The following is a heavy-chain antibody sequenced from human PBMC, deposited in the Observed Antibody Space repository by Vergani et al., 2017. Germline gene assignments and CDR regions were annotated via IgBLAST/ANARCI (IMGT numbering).Heavy chain of an antibody. J-gene: IGHJ4*02. CDR2: ISSSSSYI. V-gene: IGHV3-21*01. CDR3: ARDPRSCSGGSCYYNY. Sequence: EVQLVESGGGLVKPGGSLRLSCAASGFTFSSYSMNWVRQAPGKGLEWVSSISSSSSYIFYADSVKSRFTISRDNAQNSLYLQINSLRAENTAVCYCARDPRSCSGGSCYYNYWGQGTLVTVSS. D-gene: IGHD2-15*01. CDR1: GFTFSSYS.